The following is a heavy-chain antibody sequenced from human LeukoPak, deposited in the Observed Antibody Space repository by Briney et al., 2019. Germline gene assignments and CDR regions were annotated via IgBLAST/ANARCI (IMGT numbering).Heavy chain of an antibody. D-gene: IGHD3-10*01. J-gene: IGHJ5*02. CDR2: IYYGGST. V-gene: IGHV4-59*01. CDR3: ARLTMVRGGPSNWFDP. Sequence: SETLSLTCSVSGGSISSYYWNWIRQPPGKGLEWIGYIYYGGSTSSNPSLKSRVTISVDTSKNQFSLKLNSVTAADTAVYYCARLTMVRGGPSNWFDPWGQGTLVTVSS. CDR1: GGSISSYY.